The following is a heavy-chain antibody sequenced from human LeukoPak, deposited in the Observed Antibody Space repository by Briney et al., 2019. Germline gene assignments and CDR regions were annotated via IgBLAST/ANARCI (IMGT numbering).Heavy chain of an antibody. D-gene: IGHD3-10*01. CDR2: IYHSGST. V-gene: IGHV4-30-2*01. Sequence: PSETLSLTCAVSGGSISSGGYSWSWIRQPPGKGLEWIGYIYHSGSTYYNPSLKSRVTISVDRSKNQFSLKLSSVTAADTAVYYCARSVLWFGELSNNWFDPWGQGTLVTVSS. CDR3: ARSVLWFGELSNNWFDP. J-gene: IGHJ5*02. CDR1: GGSISSGGYS.